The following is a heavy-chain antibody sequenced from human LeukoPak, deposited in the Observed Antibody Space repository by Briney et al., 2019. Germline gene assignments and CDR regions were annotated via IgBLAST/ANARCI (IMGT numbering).Heavy chain of an antibody. CDR1: EFTFKFYS. CDR3: ARFAAPHDY. J-gene: IGHJ4*02. CDR2: INNAGSET. D-gene: IGHD3-3*01. Sequence: GESLRHSCVASEFTFKFYSMHWVRQAPGKGLEWVSIINNAGSETYYADSVRGRFTTSRDNSKNTLYLQMNSLRAEDTAVYYCARFAAPHDYWGQGTLVTVSS. V-gene: IGHV3-23*01.